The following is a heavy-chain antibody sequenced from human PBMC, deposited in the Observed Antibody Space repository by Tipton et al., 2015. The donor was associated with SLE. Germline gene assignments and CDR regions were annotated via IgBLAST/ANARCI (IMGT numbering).Heavy chain of an antibody. CDR2: IYYSGTT. CDR3: ARGSTVTTFYYYYYMDV. V-gene: IGHV4-59*01. J-gene: IGHJ6*03. CDR1: GGSISNYY. D-gene: IGHD4-11*01. Sequence: TLSLTCTVSGGSISNYYWSWIRQPPGKALEWIAFIYYSGTTTYNPSLKSRVTMSVDTSKNQFSLKLSSVTAADTAVYYCARGSTVTTFYYYYYMDVWGKGTTVTVSS.